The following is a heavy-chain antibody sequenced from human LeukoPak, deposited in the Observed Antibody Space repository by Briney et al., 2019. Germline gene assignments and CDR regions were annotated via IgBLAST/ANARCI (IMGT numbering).Heavy chain of an antibody. D-gene: IGHD2-2*01. Sequence: GGSLRLSCAASEFTLSSYAMSWVRQAPGKGLEWVSAISDSGGSTYYADSVKGRFTVSRDNSKNTMYLQMNSLRAEDTAVYYCAKDRRACSSSSCYYRFDEWGQASLVAVSS. CDR3: AKDRRACSSSSCYYRFDE. V-gene: IGHV3-23*01. J-gene: IGHJ4*02. CDR2: ISDSGGST. CDR1: EFTLSSYA.